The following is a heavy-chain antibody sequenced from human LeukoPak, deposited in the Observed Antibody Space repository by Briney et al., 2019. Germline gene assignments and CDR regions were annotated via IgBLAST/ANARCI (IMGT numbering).Heavy chain of an antibody. CDR1: GFTFSSCW. CDR2: INSDGSTT. V-gene: IGHV3-74*01. CDR3: ARGPFGGDY. Sequence: PPGGSLRLSCAASGFTFSSCWMHWVRQAPGKGLVWVSRINSDGSTTTYADSVKGRFTISRDNAKNTLYLQMNNLRAEDTAVFYCARGPFGGDYWGQGTLVTVSS. D-gene: IGHD2-15*01. J-gene: IGHJ4*02.